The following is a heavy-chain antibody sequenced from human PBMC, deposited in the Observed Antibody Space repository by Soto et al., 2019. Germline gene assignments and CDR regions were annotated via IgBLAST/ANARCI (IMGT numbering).Heavy chain of an antibody. CDR1: GGSISSGDSF. CDR3: AREVGPTGGSFDY. D-gene: IGHD1-26*01. J-gene: IGHJ4*02. V-gene: IGHV4-30-4*01. CDR2: IYHSGCT. Sequence: QVQLQESGPGLVKPSQTLSLTCTVSGGSISSGDSFWSWIRQPPGKGLEWIGYIYHSGCTYYNPSLRSRVTISVDTSKNQFSLKLSSVTAADTAVYYCAREVGPTGGSFDYWGQGTLVTVSS.